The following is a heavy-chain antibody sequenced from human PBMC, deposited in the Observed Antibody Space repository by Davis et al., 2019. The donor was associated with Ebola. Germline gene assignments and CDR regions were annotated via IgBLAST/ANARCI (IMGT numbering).Heavy chain of an antibody. Sequence: AASVKVSCKASGYVFTNYYVHWVRQVPGQGLEWMGIINPRGGSTNYAQKFQGRVTMTRDTSTSTLYMELSTLRSEDTAVYYCARSTNVGSSWYGGDYYYYGMDVWGQGTTVTVSS. V-gene: IGHV1-46*01. CDR1: GYVFTNYY. D-gene: IGHD6-13*01. J-gene: IGHJ6*02. CDR3: ARSTNVGSSWYGGDYYYYGMDV. CDR2: INPRGGST.